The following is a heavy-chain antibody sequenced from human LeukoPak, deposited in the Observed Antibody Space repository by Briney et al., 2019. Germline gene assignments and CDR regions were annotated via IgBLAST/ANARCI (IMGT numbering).Heavy chain of an antibody. D-gene: IGHD3-22*01. V-gene: IGHV1-8*01. CDR2: MNPNSGNT. CDR3: ARGVKGISYYYDWFDP. Sequence: ASVKVSCKASGYTFTNYDINWVRQAPGQGLEWMGWMNPNSGNTGYAQKFQGRVTMTRTMSISTAYMELSSLTSEDTAVYYCARGVKGISYYYDWFDPWGQGTLVTVSS. J-gene: IGHJ5*02. CDR1: GYTFTNYD.